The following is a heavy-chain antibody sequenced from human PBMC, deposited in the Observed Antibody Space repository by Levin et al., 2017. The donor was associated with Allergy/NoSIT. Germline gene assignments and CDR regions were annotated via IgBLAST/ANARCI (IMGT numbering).Heavy chain of an antibody. CDR2: IDWDDDK. J-gene: IGHJ6*02. CDR1: GFSLSTSGMC. D-gene: IGHD3-10*01. CDR3: ARMGLWFGELDYYYGMDV. Sequence: TLSLTCTFSGFSLSTSGMCVSWIRQPPGKALEWLALIDWDDDKYYSTSLKTRLTISKDTSKNQVVLTMTNMDPVDTATYYCARMGLWFGELDYYYGMDVWGQGTTVTVSS. V-gene: IGHV2-70*01.